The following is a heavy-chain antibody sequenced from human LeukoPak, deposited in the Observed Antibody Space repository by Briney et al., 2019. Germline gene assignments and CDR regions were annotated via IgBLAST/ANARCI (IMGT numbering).Heavy chain of an antibody. CDR2: IHHTGEN. J-gene: IGHJ4*02. V-gene: IGHV4-59*01. Sequence: KPSETLSLTCTVSGDSITSYYWNWVRQSPEKGLEWIGYIHHTGENYYNPSLKSRITMSVDTSKSQFFLKLSSVTAADTAVYYCAKWHERLLAFDSWGQGTLVTVSP. CDR3: AKWHERLLAFDS. D-gene: IGHD1-1*01. CDR1: GDSITSYY.